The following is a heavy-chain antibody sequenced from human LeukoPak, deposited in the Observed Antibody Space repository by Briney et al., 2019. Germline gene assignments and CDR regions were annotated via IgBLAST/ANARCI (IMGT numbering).Heavy chain of an antibody. J-gene: IGHJ4*02. V-gene: IGHV3-7*01. D-gene: IGHD3-22*01. CDR3: ARSRGTTSWYYYDSSGYYLDY. CDR2: IKQGGSEK. Sequence: GGSLRLSCAASGFTFSSYWMSWVRQAPGKGLEWVANIKQGGSEKYYVDSVKGRFTISRDNAKNSLYLQMNSLRAEDTAVYYCARSRGTTSWYYYDSSGYYLDYWGQGTLVTVSS. CDR1: GFTFSSYW.